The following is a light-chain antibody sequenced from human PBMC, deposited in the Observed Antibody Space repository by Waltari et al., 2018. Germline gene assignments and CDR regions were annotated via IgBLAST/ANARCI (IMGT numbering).Light chain of an antibody. CDR2: GAS. Sequence: DIVLTQSPGTLSLSPGERATLSCRASQFVNSNYLAWYQQIPGQAPRLRIYGASSRATGIPDRFSGSGSGTDFTLTISRLEPDDFSVYYCQQYGSSPKTFGQGTKVEIK. V-gene: IGKV3-20*01. J-gene: IGKJ1*01. CDR3: QQYGSSPKT. CDR1: QFVNSNY.